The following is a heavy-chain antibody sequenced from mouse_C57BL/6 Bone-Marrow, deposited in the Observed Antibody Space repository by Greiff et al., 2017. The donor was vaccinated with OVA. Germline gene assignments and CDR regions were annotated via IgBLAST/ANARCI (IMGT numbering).Heavy chain of an antibody. CDR1: GYTFTSYG. CDR3: ARRELLRYYFDY. CDR2: IYPRSGNT. D-gene: IGHD1-1*01. Sequence: VKLMESGAELARPGASVKLSCKASGYTFTSYGISWVKQRTGQGLEWIGEIYPRSGNTYYNEKFKGKATLTADKSSSAAYMELRSLTSEDSAVYFCARRELLRYYFDYWGQGTTLTVSS. J-gene: IGHJ2*01. V-gene: IGHV1-81*01.